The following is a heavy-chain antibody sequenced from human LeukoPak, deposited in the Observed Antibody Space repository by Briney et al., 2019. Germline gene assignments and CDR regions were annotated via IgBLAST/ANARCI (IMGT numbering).Heavy chain of an antibody. V-gene: IGHV3-74*01. CDR1: GFTFSSYW. D-gene: IGHD2-2*01. CDR2: INSDGSST. J-gene: IGHJ4*02. Sequence: PGGSLRLSCAASGFTFSSYWMHWVRQAPGKGLVWVSRINSDGSSTTYADSVKGRFTISRDNAKNTLYLQMNSLRAEDTAVYYCARGDPKFTQLGYCGSTSCYKPGFDYWGQGTLVTVSS. CDR3: ARGDPKFTQLGYCGSTSCYKPGFDY.